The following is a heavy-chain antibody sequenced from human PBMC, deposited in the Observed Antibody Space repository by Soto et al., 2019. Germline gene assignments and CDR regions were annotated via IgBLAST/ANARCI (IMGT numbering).Heavy chain of an antibody. D-gene: IGHD3-9*01. CDR3: ARLEGLATISYYFDY. J-gene: IGHJ4*02. Sequence: QLQLQESGPGLVKPSETLSLTCSVSGDSINSDNYYWGWIRHPPGKGLEWIGSIYYRGNTYYNPSQKPRVTISLDKSKSQFSLKLNSVTAADSAVYFCARLEGLATISYYFDYWGKGTLVTVSS. V-gene: IGHV4-39*01. CDR2: IYYRGNT. CDR1: GDSINSDNYY.